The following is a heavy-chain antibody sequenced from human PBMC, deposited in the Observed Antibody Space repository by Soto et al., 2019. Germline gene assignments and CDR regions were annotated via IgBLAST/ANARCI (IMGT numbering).Heavy chain of an antibody. D-gene: IGHD2-15*01. CDR3: ARLGRSTPNYYCYYDLDV. CDR1: GGSSGGYC. CDR2: IYYSGST. Sequence: LSLSWSVAGGSSGGYCGSCIRQTQGKGLEWIGYIYYSGSTNYNPSLKSRVTISVDTSKNQFSLKLSSVTAADTAVYYCARLGRSTPNYYCYYDLDVSGKGTTVTVPS. J-gene: IGHJ6*03. V-gene: IGHV4-59*08.